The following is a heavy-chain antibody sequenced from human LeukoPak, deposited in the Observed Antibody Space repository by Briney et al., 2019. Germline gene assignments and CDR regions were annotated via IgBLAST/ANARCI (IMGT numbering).Heavy chain of an antibody. CDR3: ARVDRGSWYPLYDY. CDR1: GYTFTGYD. V-gene: IGHV1-8*03. Sequence: ASVKVSCKASGYTFTGYDINWVRQATGQGLEWMGWMNPNSGNTGYAQKFQGRVTITRNTSISTAYMELSSLRSEDTAVYYCARVDRGSWYPLYDYWGQGTLVTVSS. J-gene: IGHJ4*02. CDR2: MNPNSGNT. D-gene: IGHD6-13*01.